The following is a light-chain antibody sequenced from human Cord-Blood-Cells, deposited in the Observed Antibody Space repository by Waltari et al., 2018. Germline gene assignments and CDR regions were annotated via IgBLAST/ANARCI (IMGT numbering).Light chain of an antibody. J-gene: IGLJ3*02. CDR2: EGS. CDR3: CSYAGSSTWV. CDR1: SSDVGSYNL. Sequence: QSALPQPHSVSGSPGQSITITCTGTSSDVGSYNLVTWYQQHPGKPPKLMIYEGSKRPSGVSNRFSGSKSGNTASLTISGLQAEDEADYYCCSYAGSSTWVFGGGTKLTVL. V-gene: IGLV2-23*01.